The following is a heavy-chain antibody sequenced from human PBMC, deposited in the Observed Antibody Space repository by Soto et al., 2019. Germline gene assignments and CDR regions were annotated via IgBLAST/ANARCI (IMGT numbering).Heavy chain of an antibody. J-gene: IGHJ5*02. CDR2: TYYRSKWYN. CDR1: GDSVSSNSAA. CDR3: ARGEAMVRSNWFDP. D-gene: IGHD3-10*01. V-gene: IGHV6-1*01. Sequence: SQTLSLTCAISGDSVSSNSAAWNWIRQSPSRGLEWLGRTYYRSKWYNDYAVSVKSRITINPDTSKNQFSLQLNSATPEDTAVYYRARGEAMVRSNWFDPWGQGTLVTVS.